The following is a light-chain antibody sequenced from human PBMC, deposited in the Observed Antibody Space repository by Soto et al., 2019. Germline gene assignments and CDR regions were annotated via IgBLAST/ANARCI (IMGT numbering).Light chain of an antibody. CDR2: GAS. V-gene: IGKV3-20*01. Sequence: EIVLTQSPGTLSLSPGERATLSCRASQSVSSSYLAWYQQKPGQAPRLLIYGASSRATGIPDRFSGSGSGTDFTLTIRRLEPEDFAVYYCQQYGSSPPLTFGGGTKLEIK. CDR1: QSVSSSY. J-gene: IGKJ4*01. CDR3: QQYGSSPPLT.